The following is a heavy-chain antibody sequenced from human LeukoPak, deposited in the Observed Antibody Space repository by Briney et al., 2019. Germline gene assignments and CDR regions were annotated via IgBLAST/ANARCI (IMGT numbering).Heavy chain of an antibody. D-gene: IGHD3-10*01. CDR3: ASYYGSGQNWFDP. Sequence: GESLKISCKGSGYSFTSYRIGWVRQMPGKGLEWMRIIYPGDSDTRYSPSFQGQVTISADKSISTAYLQWSSLKASDTAMYYCASYYGSGQNWFDPWGQGTLVTVSS. J-gene: IGHJ5*02. CDR2: IYPGDSDT. V-gene: IGHV5-51*01. CDR1: GYSFTSYR.